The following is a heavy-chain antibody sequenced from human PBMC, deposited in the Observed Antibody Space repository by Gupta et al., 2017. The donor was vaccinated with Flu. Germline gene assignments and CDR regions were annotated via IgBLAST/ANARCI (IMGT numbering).Heavy chain of an antibody. D-gene: IGHD5-12*01. Sequence: QVTLKESGPVLVKPTETLTLTCTAPGFSLSNARMGVSWTRQPPGKALEWLAHIFSNDEKSYSTSLKSRLTISKDTSKSQVVLTMTNMDPVDTATYYCARIAMSWDGYNIFDYWGQGTLVTVSS. CDR2: IFSNDEK. V-gene: IGHV2-26*01. CDR3: ARIAMSWDGYNIFDY. J-gene: IGHJ4*02. CDR1: GFSLSNARMG.